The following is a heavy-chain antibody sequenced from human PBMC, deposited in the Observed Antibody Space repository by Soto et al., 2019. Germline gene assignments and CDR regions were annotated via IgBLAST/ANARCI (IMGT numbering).Heavy chain of an antibody. D-gene: IGHD5-18*01. CDR2: IIPLYGTV. Sequence: GASVKVSCKASGGTFNSYGISWVRQAPGQGLDWMGVIIPLYGTVNYAQKFQGRVSITADKSISTAYMELSRLRSDDTAVYYCARVLRYSYGYDYYGMDVWGQGTTVTVSS. CDR3: ARVLRYSYGYDYYGMDV. V-gene: IGHV1-69*06. CDR1: GGTFNSYG. J-gene: IGHJ6*02.